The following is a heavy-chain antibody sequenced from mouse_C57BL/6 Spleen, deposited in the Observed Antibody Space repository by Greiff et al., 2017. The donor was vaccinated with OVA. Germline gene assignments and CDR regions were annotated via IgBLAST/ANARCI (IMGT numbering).Heavy chain of an antibody. V-gene: IGHV1-61*01. J-gene: IGHJ3*01. CDR2: IYPSDSEI. D-gene: IGHD3-3*01. CDR3: ARRGREPFAY. CDR1: GFTFTSYG. Sequence: QVQLQQSGAELVRPGSSVKLSCTASGFTFTSYGMDWVKQSPGQGLEWIGYIYPSDSEIHYNQKFKDKFTLTVDKSYSTAYMQLSSLTSEDSAVYYCARRGREPFAYWGQGTLVTVSA.